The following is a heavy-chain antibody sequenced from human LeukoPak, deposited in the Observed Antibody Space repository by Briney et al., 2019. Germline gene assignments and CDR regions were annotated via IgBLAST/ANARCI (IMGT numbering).Heavy chain of an antibody. CDR3: ARDARWGSGSYYKYNWFDS. Sequence: SATLSLTCTGSGASIITYFWSWIRQPPRKGLDWIGYIYYSGSTNYNPSLKRRVIISVDTSKNQFSLKLSSVTAADTAVYYCARDARWGSGSYYKYNWFDSWCQGTLVTVSA. CDR2: IYYSGST. V-gene: IGHV4-59*01. J-gene: IGHJ5*01. CDR1: GASIITYF. D-gene: IGHD3-10*01.